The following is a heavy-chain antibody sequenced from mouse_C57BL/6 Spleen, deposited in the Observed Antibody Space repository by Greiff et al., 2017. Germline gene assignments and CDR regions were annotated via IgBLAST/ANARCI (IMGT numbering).Heavy chain of an antibody. CDR2: IYPGSGNT. CDR3: ASYDSYAMDY. V-gene: IGHV1-66*01. Sequence: QVQLQQSGPELVKPGASVKISCKASGYSFTSYYIHWVKQRPGQGLEWIGWIYPGSGNTKYNEKFKGKATLTADTSSSTAYMQLSSLTSEDSAVYYCASYDSYAMDYWGQGTSVTVSS. CDR1: GYSFTSYY. D-gene: IGHD2-12*01. J-gene: IGHJ4*01.